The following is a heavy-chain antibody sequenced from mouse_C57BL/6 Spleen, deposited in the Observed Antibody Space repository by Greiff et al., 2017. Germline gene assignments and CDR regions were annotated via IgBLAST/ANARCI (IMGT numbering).Heavy chain of an antibody. CDR1: GFNIKDYY. CDR3: TTGGGSYWYFDV. J-gene: IGHJ1*03. Sequence: EVQLQESGAELVRPGASVKLSCTASGFNIKDYYMHWVKQRPEQGLEWIGRIDPEDGDTEYAPKFQGKATMTADTSSNAAKLQRSSLTSDSTAVYYCTTGGGSYWYFDVWGTGTTVTVSS. D-gene: IGHD1-1*02. CDR2: IDPEDGDT. V-gene: IGHV14-1*01.